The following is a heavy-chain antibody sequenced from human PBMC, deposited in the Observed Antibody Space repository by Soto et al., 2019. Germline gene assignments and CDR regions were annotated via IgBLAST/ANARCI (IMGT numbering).Heavy chain of an antibody. V-gene: IGHV3-11*06. Sequence: GSLRLSWAAPLFPFSDFYISLVRQAPGKGVEWVSYISSSSSYTKYADSVKGRFTISRDNAKNSLYLQMNSLRAEDTAVYYCEREAYYDFWSGYYTPTPFDYWGQGTLVTVSS. CDR3: EREAYYDFWSGYYTPTPFDY. D-gene: IGHD3-3*01. CDR2: ISSSSSYT. CDR1: LFPFSDFY. J-gene: IGHJ4*02.